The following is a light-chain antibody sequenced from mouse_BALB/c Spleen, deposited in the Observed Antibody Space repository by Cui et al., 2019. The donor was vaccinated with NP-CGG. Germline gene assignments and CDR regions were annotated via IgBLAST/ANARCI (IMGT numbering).Light chain of an antibody. Sequence: QAVVTLESVHTTSPGETVTLTCRSSTGAVTTSNYANWVQENPDHLFTGLIGGTNNRAPGVPARFSGSLIGDKAALTITGAQTEDEAIYFCALWYSNHWVFGGGTKLTVL. CDR3: ALWYSNHWV. J-gene: IGLJ1*01. CDR1: TGAVTTSNY. V-gene: IGLV1*01. CDR2: GTN.